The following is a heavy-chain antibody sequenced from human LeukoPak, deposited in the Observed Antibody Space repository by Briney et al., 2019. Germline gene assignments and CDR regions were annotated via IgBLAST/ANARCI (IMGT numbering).Heavy chain of an antibody. CDR1: GFTFSTYA. Sequence: PGGSLRLSCAASGFTFSTYAMSWVRQAPGKGLQWVSAISSSGGSTYYADSVKGRFTISRDNSKNTLYLQMNSLRAEDTAVYYCAKRGMTTIKEGLDYWGQGTLVTVSS. D-gene: IGHD5-24*01. CDR2: ISSSGGST. CDR3: AKRGMTTIKEGLDY. J-gene: IGHJ4*02. V-gene: IGHV3-23*01.